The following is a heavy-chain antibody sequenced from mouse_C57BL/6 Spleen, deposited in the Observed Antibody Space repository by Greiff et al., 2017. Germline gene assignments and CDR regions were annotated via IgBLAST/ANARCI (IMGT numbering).Heavy chain of an antibody. CDR2: ISSGSSTI. CDR1: GFTFSDSG. D-gene: IGHD2-2*01. J-gene: IGHJ3*01. Sequence: EVKLVASGGGLVKPGGSLKLSCAASGFTFSDSGMHWVRQAPEKGLEWVAYISSGSSTIYSADTVKGRFTISRDNAKNTLFLQMTSLRSKDTARYYCARPMVTGWFAYWGQGTLGTVSA. V-gene: IGHV5-17*01. CDR3: ARPMVTGWFAY.